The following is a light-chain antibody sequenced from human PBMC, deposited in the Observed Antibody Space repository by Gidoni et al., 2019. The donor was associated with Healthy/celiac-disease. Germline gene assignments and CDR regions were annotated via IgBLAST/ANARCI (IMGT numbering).Light chain of an antibody. CDR3: QQYDNLRLFT. CDR1: QDISNY. CDR2: DAS. V-gene: IGKV1-33*01. Sequence: DIQMTQSPSSLSASVGDRVTITCQASQDISNYLNWYQQKPGKAPKLLIYDASNLETGVPSRFSGSGSGTDFTFTISSLQPEDIATYYCQQYDNLRLFTFXPXTKVDIK. J-gene: IGKJ3*01.